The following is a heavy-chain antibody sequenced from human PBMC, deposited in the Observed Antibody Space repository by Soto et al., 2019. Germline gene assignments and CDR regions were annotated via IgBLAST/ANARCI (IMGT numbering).Heavy chain of an antibody. CDR2: ISYDGSNK. CDR1: GFTFSSYA. Sequence: SGGGVVQPGRSLRLSCAASGFTFSSYAMHWVRQAPGKGLEWVAVISYDGSNKYYADSVKGRFTISRDNSKNTLYLQMNSLRAEDTAVYYCARGKAGYSGYVEGNAFDIWGQGTMVTVSS. D-gene: IGHD5-12*01. V-gene: IGHV3-30-3*01. J-gene: IGHJ3*02. CDR3: ARGKAGYSGYVEGNAFDI.